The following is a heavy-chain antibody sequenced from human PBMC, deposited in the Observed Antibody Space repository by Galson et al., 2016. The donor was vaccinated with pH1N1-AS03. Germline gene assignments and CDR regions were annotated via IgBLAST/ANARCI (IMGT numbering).Heavy chain of an antibody. CDR2: IRSVGDIK. D-gene: IGHD5-24*01. J-gene: IGHJ4*02. Sequence: SLRLSCAASAFTFSRYGMHWVRQAPGKGLEWVAFIRSVGDIKFYADSVKGRFTISRDNSENTVHLQMNSLRAEDTAVYYCAKDIGDGHNYGADYWGQGPLVTVSS. CDR1: AFTFSRYG. CDR3: AKDIGDGHNYGADY. V-gene: IGHV3-30*02.